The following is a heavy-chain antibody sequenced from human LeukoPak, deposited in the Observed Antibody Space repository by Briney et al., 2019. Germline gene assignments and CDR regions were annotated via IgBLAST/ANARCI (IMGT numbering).Heavy chain of an antibody. CDR2: INHSGST. CDR3: AIGLSAAVLVWFDP. CDR1: GGSFSGYY. V-gene: IGHV4-34*01. Sequence: PSETLSLTCAVYGGSFSGYYWSWIRQPPGKGLEWIGEINHSGSTNYNPSLKSRVTISVDTSKNQFSLKLSSVTAADTAVYYCAIGLSAAVLVWFDPWGQGTLVTVSS. J-gene: IGHJ5*02. D-gene: IGHD6-13*01.